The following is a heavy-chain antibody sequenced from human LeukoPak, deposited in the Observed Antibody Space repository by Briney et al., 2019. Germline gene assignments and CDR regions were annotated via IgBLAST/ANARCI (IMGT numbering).Heavy chain of an antibody. CDR2: ISGSGGST. CDR1: GFTFSSYA. V-gene: IGHV3-23*01. D-gene: IGHD3-9*01. Sequence: GGFLRLSCAASGFTFSSYAMSWVRQAPGKGLEWVSAISGSGGSTYYADSVKGRFTISRDNSKNTLYLQMNSLRAEDTAVYYCAKDHAAHYYDILTGVSFDYWGQGTLVTVSS. J-gene: IGHJ4*02. CDR3: AKDHAAHYYDILTGVSFDY.